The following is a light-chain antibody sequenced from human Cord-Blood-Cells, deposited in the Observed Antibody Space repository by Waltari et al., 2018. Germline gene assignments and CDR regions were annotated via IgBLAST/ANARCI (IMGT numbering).Light chain of an antibody. CDR2: AAS. CDR1: QSISSY. Sequence: DIRMTQSPSSLSASVGDRVTITCRASQSISSYLNWYQQKPGKAPKLLIYAASSLQSGVPSRFSGSGSGTDFTLTISSLQPEDFATYYCQQSYSTPRGFGQGTKVEIK. V-gene: IGKV1-39*01. CDR3: QQSYSTPRG. J-gene: IGKJ1*01.